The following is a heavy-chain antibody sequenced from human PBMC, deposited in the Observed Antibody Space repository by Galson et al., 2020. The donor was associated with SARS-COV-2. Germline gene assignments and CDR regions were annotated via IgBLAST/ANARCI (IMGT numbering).Heavy chain of an antibody. J-gene: IGHJ4*02. CDR1: GFTSRNYA. CDR3: AKATTAGDCSGTTCYAAGFDY. D-gene: IGHD2-2*01. V-gene: IGHV3-23*01. CDR2: ISASGVST. Sequence: GESLKISCAASGFTSRNYAMTWVRQVPGKGLEWVSVISASGVSTYYADSVKGRFTISRDNSRNTLYLQMNSLKAEDAAVYYCAKATTAGDCSGTTCYAAGFDYWGQGTLVTVSS.